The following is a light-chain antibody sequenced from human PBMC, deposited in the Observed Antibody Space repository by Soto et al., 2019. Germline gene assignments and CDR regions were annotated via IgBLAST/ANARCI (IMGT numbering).Light chain of an antibody. Sequence: LTQPPSASGTPGQRVTISCSGSSSNIGSNYVYWYQQLPGTAPKLLIYSNNQRPSGVPDRFSGSKSGTSASLAISGLRSEDEADYYCAAGDDSLSGVVFGGGTKLTVL. J-gene: IGLJ2*01. CDR1: SSNIGSNY. CDR3: AAGDDSLSGVV. V-gene: IGLV1-47*02. CDR2: SNN.